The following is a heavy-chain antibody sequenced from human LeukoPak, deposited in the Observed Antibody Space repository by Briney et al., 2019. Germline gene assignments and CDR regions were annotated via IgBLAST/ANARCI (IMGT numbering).Heavy chain of an antibody. D-gene: IGHD1-26*01. Sequence: GGSLRLSCAASAFTLSSYWMSWVRQAPGKGLEWVANIKRDGSEKYYVDPVKGRFSISRDNAKNSLYLQMNSLRVEDTAVYYCVRDDGATKPCWGQGTLVTVSS. J-gene: IGHJ4*02. CDR2: IKRDGSEK. CDR3: VRDDGATKPC. CDR1: AFTLSSYW. V-gene: IGHV3-7*01.